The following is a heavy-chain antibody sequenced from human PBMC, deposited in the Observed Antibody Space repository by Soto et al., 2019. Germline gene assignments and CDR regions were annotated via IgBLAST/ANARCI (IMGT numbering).Heavy chain of an antibody. Sequence: QLQLQESGPGLVKPSETLSLTCTVSGGSISSSSYYWGWIRQPPGKGLEWIGSIYYSGSTYYNPSLKSRDTISVDTSKNQFSLKLSSVTAADTAVYYCARLYSYGSLCLDYWGQGTLVTVSS. CDR2: IYYSGST. V-gene: IGHV4-39*01. CDR1: GGSISSSSYY. J-gene: IGHJ4*02. CDR3: ARLYSYGSLCLDY. D-gene: IGHD5-18*01.